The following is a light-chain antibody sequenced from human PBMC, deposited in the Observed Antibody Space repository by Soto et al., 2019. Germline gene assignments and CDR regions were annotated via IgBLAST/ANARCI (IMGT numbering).Light chain of an antibody. CDR1: SSNIGAGYD. V-gene: IGLV1-40*01. J-gene: IGLJ2*01. CDR2: GNS. Sequence: QAVVTQPPSVSGAPGQRVTISCTGSSSNIGAGYDVHWYQQLPGTAPKLLIYGNSNRPSGVPDRFSGSKSGTSASLDITVLQAEDGADYYCQSYDSSLSGVVFGGGTKLTVL. CDR3: QSYDSSLSGVV.